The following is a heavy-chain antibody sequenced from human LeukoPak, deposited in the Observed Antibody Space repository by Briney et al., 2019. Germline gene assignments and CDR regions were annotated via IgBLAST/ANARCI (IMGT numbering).Heavy chain of an antibody. D-gene: IGHD2-15*01. Sequence: SVKVSCKASGGTFSSYAISWVRQAPGQGLEWMGRIIPILGIANYAQKFQGRVTITADKSTSTAYMELSSLRSEDTAVYYCARSGGGWYSYYYYYGMDVWGQGTTVTVSS. CDR2: IIPILGIA. CDR1: GGTFSSYA. J-gene: IGHJ6*02. V-gene: IGHV1-69*04. CDR3: ARSGGGWYSYYYYYGMDV.